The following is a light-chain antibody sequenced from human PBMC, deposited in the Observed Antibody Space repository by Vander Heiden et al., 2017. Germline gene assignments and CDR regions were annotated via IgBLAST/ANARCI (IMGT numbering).Light chain of an antibody. Sequence: DIVITQSPDPLSVSLGERATINCKSSQSVLYISNNKNYLAWYQQRPGQPPKLLIYWASTRESGVPDRFSGSGSGTDFTLTISSLQAEDVAVYYCQQFYSTPTFGQGTRVEIQ. CDR3: QQFYSTPT. CDR1: QSVLYISNNKNY. V-gene: IGKV4-1*01. CDR2: WAS. J-gene: IGKJ1*01.